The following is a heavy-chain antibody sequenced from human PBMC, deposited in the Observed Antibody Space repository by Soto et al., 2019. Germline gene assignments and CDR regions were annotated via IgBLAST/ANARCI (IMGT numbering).Heavy chain of an antibody. Sequence: XETLSLTCTVSGCSVSSYYWSWIRQPAGKGLEWIGRFYTSGNTNYNPSLKSRVTMSLDTSKNQFSLKLSSVTAADTAVYFCASDSTGWFDHWGQGSLVTVSS. J-gene: IGHJ5*02. CDR1: GCSVSSYY. D-gene: IGHD7-27*01. V-gene: IGHV4-4*07. CDR2: FYTSGNT. CDR3: ASDSTGWFDH.